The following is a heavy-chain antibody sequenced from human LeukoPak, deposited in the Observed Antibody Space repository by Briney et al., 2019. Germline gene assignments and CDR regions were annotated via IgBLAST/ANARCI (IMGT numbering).Heavy chain of an antibody. V-gene: IGHV3-74*01. J-gene: IGHJ4*02. D-gene: IGHD3-3*01. CDR1: GFTFSGYW. CDR3: ARESYDFWSSSTPFDY. Sequence: GGSLRLSCAASGFTFSGYWMHWVRQAPGKGLVWVSRINTDGSSTTYADSVKGRFTISRDNAKNRLYLQMNSLRAEDTAIYYCARESYDFWSSSTPFDYWGQGTLVTVSS. CDR2: INTDGSST.